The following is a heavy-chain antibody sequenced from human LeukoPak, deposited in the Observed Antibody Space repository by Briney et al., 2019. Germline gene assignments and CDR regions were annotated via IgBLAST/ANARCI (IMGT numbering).Heavy chain of an antibody. CDR3: ARSTYGDYGYFDY. D-gene: IGHD4-17*01. J-gene: IGHJ4*02. Sequence: SVKVSCKASGGTFSGYAISWVRQAPGQGLEWMGRIIPIFGTANYAQKFQGRVTITTDESTSTAYMELSSLRSEDTAVYYCARSTYGDYGYFDYWGQGTLVTVSS. CDR2: IIPIFGTA. V-gene: IGHV1-69*05. CDR1: GGTFSGYA.